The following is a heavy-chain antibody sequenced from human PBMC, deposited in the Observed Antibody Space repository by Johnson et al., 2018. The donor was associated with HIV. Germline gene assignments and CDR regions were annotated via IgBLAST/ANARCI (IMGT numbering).Heavy chain of an antibody. D-gene: IGHD1-26*01. Sequence: VQLVESGGGVVRPGGSLRLSCAASGFTTTGFTFSSYRMHWVRQAPGKGLVWVARIKGDGSATDYADFVKGRFTIARDNSKNTLYLQMNSLRAEDTAVYYCARAGMVTVGADAFDIWGQGTTVTVSS. V-gene: IGHV3-74*02. CDR3: ARAGMVTVGADAFDI. J-gene: IGHJ3*02. CDR1: GFTTTGFTFSSYR. CDR2: IKGDGSAT.